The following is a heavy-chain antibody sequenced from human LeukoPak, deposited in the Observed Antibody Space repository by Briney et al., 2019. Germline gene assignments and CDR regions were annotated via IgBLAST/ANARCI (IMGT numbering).Heavy chain of an antibody. V-gene: IGHV4-39*07. D-gene: IGHD1-26*01. CDR1: GGSISSSSYY. Sequence: SETLSLTCTVSGGSISSSSYYWGWIRQPPGKGLEWIGSIYYSVSTYYNPSLKSRVTISVDTSKNQFSLKLSSVTAADTAVYYCAREGVGATDDAFDIWGQGTMVTVSS. CDR2: IYYSVST. J-gene: IGHJ3*02. CDR3: AREGVGATDDAFDI.